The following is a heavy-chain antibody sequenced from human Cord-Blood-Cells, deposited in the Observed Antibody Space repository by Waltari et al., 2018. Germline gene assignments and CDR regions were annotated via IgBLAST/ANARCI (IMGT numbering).Heavy chain of an antibody. D-gene: IGHD6-13*01. CDR3: ARDRSGGAAAGRLDY. CDR2: IITNGGGT. CDR1: GYTFTGYY. V-gene: IGHV1-2*02. J-gene: IGHJ4*02. Sequence: QVQLVQSGAEVKKPGASVKVSCKASGYTFTGYYXHWVRQAPGKGLGWMGWIITNGGGTNYAQKFQGRVTMTRDTSISTAYMELSRLRSDDTAVYYCARDRSGGAAAGRLDYWGQGTLVTVSS.